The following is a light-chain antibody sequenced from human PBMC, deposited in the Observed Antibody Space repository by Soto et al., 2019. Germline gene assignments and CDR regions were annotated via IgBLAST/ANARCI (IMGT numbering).Light chain of an antibody. CDR2: EVN. CDR1: SSDVGGYNY. V-gene: IGLV2-14*01. J-gene: IGLJ1*01. Sequence: QSVLTQPASVSGSPGQSITISCTGTSSDVGGYNYVSWYQQHPGKVPKLLIYEVNNRPSGVSNRFSGSKSANTASLTVSGLQADDEAHYYCSSYAGSNNFVFGTGTKVTVL. CDR3: SSYAGSNNFV.